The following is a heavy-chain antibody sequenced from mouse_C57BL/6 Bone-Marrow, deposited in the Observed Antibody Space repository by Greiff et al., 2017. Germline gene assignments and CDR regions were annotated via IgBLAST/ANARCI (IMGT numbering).Heavy chain of an antibody. D-gene: IGHD1-1*01. Sequence: QAQLKQSGAELVKPGASVKMSCKASGYTFTTYPIEWMKQNHGKSLEWIGNFHPYNDDTKYNEKFKGKATLTVEKSSSTVYLELSRLTSDDSAVYYCARNHYYGSSPYFDYWGQGTTLTVSS. CDR2: FHPYNDDT. J-gene: IGHJ2*01. CDR3: ARNHYYGSSPYFDY. CDR1: GYTFTTYP. V-gene: IGHV1-47*01.